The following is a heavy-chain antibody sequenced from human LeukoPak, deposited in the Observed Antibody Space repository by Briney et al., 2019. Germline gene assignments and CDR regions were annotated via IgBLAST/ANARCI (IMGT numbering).Heavy chain of an antibody. V-gene: IGHV3-21*01. CDR3: ARESYGSGSYYNRGPPDY. J-gene: IGHJ4*02. Sequence: GGSLRLSCAASGFTFSSYSMNWVRQAPGKGLEWVSSISSSSSSYIYYADSVKGRFTISRDNAKNSLYLQMNSLRAEDTAVYYCARESYGSGSYYNRGPPDYWGQGTLVTVSS. D-gene: IGHD3-10*01. CDR1: GFTFSSYS. CDR2: ISSSSSSYI.